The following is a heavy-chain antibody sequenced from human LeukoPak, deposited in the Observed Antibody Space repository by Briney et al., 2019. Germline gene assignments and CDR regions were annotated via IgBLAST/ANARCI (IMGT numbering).Heavy chain of an antibody. J-gene: IGHJ4*02. CDR3: ARDLSSTWPANFDF. CDR1: GFTFSSYG. D-gene: IGHD2-2*01. V-gene: IGHV3-33*01. Sequence: GRSLRLSCAASGFTFSSYGIHWVRQAPGKGLEWVAIIWYDGSNKYYGDSVKGRFTISRDNSKNTVYLQMSSLRAEDTAVYYCARDLSSTWPANFDFWGQGTLVTVSS. CDR2: IWYDGSNK.